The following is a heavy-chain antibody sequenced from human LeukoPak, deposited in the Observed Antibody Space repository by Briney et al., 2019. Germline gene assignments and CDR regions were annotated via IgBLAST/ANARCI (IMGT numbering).Heavy chain of an antibody. CDR3: ARAQDGPYYLDY. D-gene: IGHD2-15*01. CDR2: ISSSGSSI. CDR1: GFIFSNYE. V-gene: IGHV3-48*03. J-gene: IGHJ4*02. Sequence: GGSLRLSCVASGFIFSNYEMNWVRQAPGKGLGWVSYISSSGSSIYYADSVKGRFTFSRDSAKNSLYLQMNSLRAEDTAVYYCARAQDGPYYLDYWGQGTLVTVSS.